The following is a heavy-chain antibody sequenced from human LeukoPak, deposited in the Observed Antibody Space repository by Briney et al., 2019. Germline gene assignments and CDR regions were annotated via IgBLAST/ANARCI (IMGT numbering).Heavy chain of an antibody. CDR2: ISSSGSTI. CDR3: ARDRPYCSGGTCYSDAFDI. J-gene: IGHJ3*02. CDR1: GFTFSSYE. D-gene: IGHD2-15*01. V-gene: IGHV3-48*03. Sequence: GGSLRLSCAASGFTFSSYEMSWVRQAPGKGLEWVSYISSSGSTIYYADSVKGRFTISRDNAKNSLFLQMNSLRADDTAVYYCARDRPYCSGGTCYSDAFDIWGQGTVVTVSS.